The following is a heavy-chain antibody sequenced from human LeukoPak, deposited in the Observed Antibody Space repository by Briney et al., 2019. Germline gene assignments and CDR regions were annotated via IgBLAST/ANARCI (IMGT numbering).Heavy chain of an antibody. J-gene: IGHJ4*02. Sequence: PSETLSLTCTVSGGSISSSSYYWGWIRQPPGKGLEWIGSIYYSGSTYYNPSLKTRVTMSVDTSKNQFSLKLSSVTAADTAVYYCARDGPPFDHWGQGTLVTVSS. V-gene: IGHV4-39*07. D-gene: IGHD3/OR15-3a*01. CDR1: GGSISSSSYY. CDR3: ARDGPPFDH. CDR2: IYYSGST.